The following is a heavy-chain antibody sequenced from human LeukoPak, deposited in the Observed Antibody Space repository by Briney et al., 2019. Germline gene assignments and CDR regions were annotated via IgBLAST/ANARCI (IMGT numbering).Heavy chain of an antibody. CDR1: GYTFTEYY. Sequence: ASVKVSCKASGYTFTEYYMHWVRQAPGQGLEWMGWINPYSGDTNYAQKFQGRVTMTRDTSISTAYMELSRLRFDDTAVYYCARASDDSSLQTDDYWGQGTLVTVSS. J-gene: IGHJ4*02. V-gene: IGHV1-2*02. CDR2: INPYSGDT. D-gene: IGHD3-22*01. CDR3: ARASDDSSLQTDDY.